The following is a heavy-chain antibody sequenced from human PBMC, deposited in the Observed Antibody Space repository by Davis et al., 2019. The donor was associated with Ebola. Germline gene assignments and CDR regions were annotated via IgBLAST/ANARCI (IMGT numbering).Heavy chain of an antibody. Sequence: PGGSLRLSCAASGFTFSTYSMNWVRQAPGKVLEWISWISPSGGSMYYADSVKGRFTMSRDNVKNSLNLQLSSLRDEDTAVYYCVRDYAYGFDYWGQGSLITVSS. D-gene: IGHD3-10*01. J-gene: IGHJ4*02. V-gene: IGHV3-48*02. CDR3: VRDYAYGFDY. CDR2: ISPSGGSM. CDR1: GFTFSTYS.